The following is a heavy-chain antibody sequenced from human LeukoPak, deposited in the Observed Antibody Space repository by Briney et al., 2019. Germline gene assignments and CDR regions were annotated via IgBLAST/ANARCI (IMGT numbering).Heavy chain of an antibody. V-gene: IGHV3-15*07. CDR1: GFTFSSYS. CDR2: IKSRADGGTA. J-gene: IGHJ4*02. D-gene: IGHD7-27*01. CDR3: TTGNWGPY. Sequence: TGGSLRLSCAASGFTFSSYSMNWVRQAPGKGLEWVGRIKSRADGGTADYAAPVEGRFTISRDDSKNTLYLQMNSLKTEDTAVYYCTTGNWGPYWGQGTLVTISS.